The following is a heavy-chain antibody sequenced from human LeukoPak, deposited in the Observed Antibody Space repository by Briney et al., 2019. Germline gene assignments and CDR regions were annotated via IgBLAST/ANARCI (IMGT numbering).Heavy chain of an antibody. Sequence: GGSLRLSCAASEITFSSYSMNWVRQAPGKGLEWVSYISSSSHTIYYADSVKGRFTISRDNAKNSLYLQMNSLRAEDTAVYYCASNWNQDYWGQGTLVTVSS. V-gene: IGHV3-48*01. CDR3: ASNWNQDY. CDR1: EITFSSYS. D-gene: IGHD1-20*01. CDR2: ISSSSHTI. J-gene: IGHJ4*02.